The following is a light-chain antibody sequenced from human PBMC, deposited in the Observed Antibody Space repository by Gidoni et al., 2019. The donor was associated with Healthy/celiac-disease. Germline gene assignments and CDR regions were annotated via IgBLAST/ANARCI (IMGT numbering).Light chain of an antibody. V-gene: IGKV3-11*01. CDR2: DAS. Sequence: EIVLTHSPATLSLSPGERATLSCRSSQSVSSYLAWYQQKPGQAPRLLIYDASNRATGIPARVSGSGTGTDCTLNISSLEPEDFEVYYCKQRRNWHPALTFXGXTKVEIK. J-gene: IGKJ4*02. CDR1: QSVSSY. CDR3: KQRRNWHPALT.